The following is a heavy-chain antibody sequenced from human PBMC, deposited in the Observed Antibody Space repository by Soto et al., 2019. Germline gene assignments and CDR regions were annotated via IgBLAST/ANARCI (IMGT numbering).Heavy chain of an antibody. V-gene: IGHV4-39*01. D-gene: IGHD3-10*01. J-gene: IGHJ4*02. CDR2: IYYSENT. CDR1: DGSISSSSYY. Sequence: PSETLSLTCTVSDGSISSSSYYWGWIRQPPGKGLEWIGSIYYSENTFYNPSLKSRVTISVDKSKSQFSLSLSSVTVADTAVYYCARYMGDTMGDHWGQGTLVTVSS. CDR3: ARYMGDTMGDH.